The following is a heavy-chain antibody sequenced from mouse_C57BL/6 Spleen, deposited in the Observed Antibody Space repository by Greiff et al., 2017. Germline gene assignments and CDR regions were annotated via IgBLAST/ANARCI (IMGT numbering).Heavy chain of an antibody. V-gene: IGHV3-6*01. Sequence: EVQLQQSGPGLVKPSQSLSLTCSVTGYSITSGYYWNWIRQFPGNKLEWMGYISYDGSNNYNPSLKNRISITRETSKNQFFLKLNSVTTEDTATYYCARAGLPHAMDYWGQGTSVTVSS. D-gene: IGHD2-4*01. CDR1: GYSITSGYY. CDR2: ISYDGSN. CDR3: ARAGLPHAMDY. J-gene: IGHJ4*01.